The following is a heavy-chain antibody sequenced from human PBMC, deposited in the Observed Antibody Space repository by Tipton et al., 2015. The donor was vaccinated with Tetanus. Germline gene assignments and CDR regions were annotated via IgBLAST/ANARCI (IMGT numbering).Heavy chain of an antibody. Sequence: RSLRLSCAASGFALSGHAMHWVRQAPGKGLEWVAIVWYDGGNKYYAESVKGRFTISKDNVRNTLSLQMNSLTVEDTAVYYCASGCAADRCRSLVNQYYFQYWGQEALVSVSS. CDR2: VWYDGGNK. CDR3: ASGCAADRCRSLVNQYYFQY. CDR1: GFALSGHA. V-gene: IGHV3-33*01. J-gene: IGHJ4*02. D-gene: IGHD1-14*01.